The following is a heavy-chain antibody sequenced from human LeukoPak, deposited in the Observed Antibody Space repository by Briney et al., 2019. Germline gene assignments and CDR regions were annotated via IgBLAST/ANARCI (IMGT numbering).Heavy chain of an antibody. CDR3: ARGGRGYCSSTSRYTNYYYYMDV. CDR1: GFTFSSNS. V-gene: IGHV3-21*01. Sequence: GGSLRLSCAASGFTFSSNSMNWVRQAPGKGLEWVSSISSSSSYIYYADSVKGRFTISRDNAKNSLYLQMNSLRAEDTAVYYCARGGRGYCSSTSRYTNYYYYMDVWGKGTTVTVSS. D-gene: IGHD2-2*02. J-gene: IGHJ6*03. CDR2: ISSSSSYI.